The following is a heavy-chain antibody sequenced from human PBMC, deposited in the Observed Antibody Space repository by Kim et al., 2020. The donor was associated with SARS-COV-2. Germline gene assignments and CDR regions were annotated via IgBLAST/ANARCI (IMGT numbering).Heavy chain of an antibody. V-gene: IGHV3-66*01. D-gene: IGHD3-3*01. J-gene: IGHJ1*01. CDR2: IYSDGTT. CDR3: GREREFFRS. Sequence: GGSLRLSCAASGFTVNYSYMSWVRQAPGEGLEWVSVIYSDGTTYYSDSAEGGLTISRDNNNNTLFFQIISRRTEDTAAYYYGREREFFRSWGHGTWVTGS. CDR1: GFTVNYSY.